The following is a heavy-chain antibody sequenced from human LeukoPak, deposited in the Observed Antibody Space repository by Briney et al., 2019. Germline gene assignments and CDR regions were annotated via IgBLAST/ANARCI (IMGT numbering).Heavy chain of an antibody. Sequence: GGSLRLSCAVSGFIFRNYDMNWVRQAPGKGLEWVSSISSSSSFLYYAGSVKGRFTISRDNAKNSLYLQVNSLRAEDTAVYYCARGGYSYVYGYFDYWGQGTLVTVSS. CDR1: GFIFRNYD. CDR3: ARGGYSYVYGYFDY. V-gene: IGHV3-21*06. D-gene: IGHD5-18*01. CDR2: ISSSSSFL. J-gene: IGHJ4*02.